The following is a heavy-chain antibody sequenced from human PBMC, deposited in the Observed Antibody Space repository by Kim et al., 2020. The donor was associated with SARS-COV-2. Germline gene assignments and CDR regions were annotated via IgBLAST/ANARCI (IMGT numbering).Heavy chain of an antibody. J-gene: IGHJ6*02. Sequence: GGSLRLSCAASGFTFSNAWMSWVRQAPGKGLEWVGRIKSKTDGGTTDYAAPVKGRFTISRDDSKNTLYLQMNSLKTEDTAVYYCTTGAIGGLNYDFWSGYYADPAVNYYYYGMDVWGQGTTVTVSS. CDR3: TTGAIGGLNYDFWSGYYADPAVNYYYYGMDV. CDR2: IKSKTDGGTT. V-gene: IGHV3-15*01. CDR1: GFTFSNAW. D-gene: IGHD3-3*01.